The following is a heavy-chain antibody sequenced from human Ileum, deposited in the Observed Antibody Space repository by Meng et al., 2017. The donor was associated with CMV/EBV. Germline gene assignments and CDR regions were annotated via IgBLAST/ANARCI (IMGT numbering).Heavy chain of an antibody. CDR1: GYTFTDYY. V-gene: IGHV1-2*02. CDR2: MNPASAAT. J-gene: IGHJ6*02. CDR3: GRAPERSFCSNPSCHSNTYYYPLDV. D-gene: IGHD2-2*01. Sequence: GGSLRLSCKASGYTFTDYYIHWVRQAPGQGPEWMGWMNPASAATNYAQKFQGRVTMTRDTSISTAYMELNGLRSDDTAVYFCGRAPERSFCSNPSCHSNTYYYPLDVWGQGTTVTVSS.